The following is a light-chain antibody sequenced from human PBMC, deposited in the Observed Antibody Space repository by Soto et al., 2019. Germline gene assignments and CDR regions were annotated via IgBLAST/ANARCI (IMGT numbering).Light chain of an antibody. V-gene: IGKV3-20*01. Sequence: ELVLTQSPGTLSLSPGERATLSCRASQSGSNNYLAWYQQKPGQAPRLLIYGASNRATGIPDRFSGSGSGTDFTLTISRLEPEDFAVYYCQQYGSSGTFGQGTKVDIK. CDR3: QQYGSSGT. J-gene: IGKJ1*01. CDR1: QSGSNNY. CDR2: GAS.